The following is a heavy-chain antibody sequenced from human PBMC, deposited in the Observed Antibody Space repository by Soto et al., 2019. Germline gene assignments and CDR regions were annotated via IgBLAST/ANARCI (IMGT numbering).Heavy chain of an antibody. CDR2: IYYSGST. CDR3: ASRKLDYYGMDV. J-gene: IGHJ6*02. Sequence: SETLSLTCTVSGGSISSGGYYWSWIRQHPGKGLEWIGYIYYSGSTYYNPSLKSRVTISVDTSKNQFSLKLSSVTAADTAVYYCASRKLDYYGMDVWGQGTTVTVSS. V-gene: IGHV4-31*03. CDR1: GGSISSGGYY.